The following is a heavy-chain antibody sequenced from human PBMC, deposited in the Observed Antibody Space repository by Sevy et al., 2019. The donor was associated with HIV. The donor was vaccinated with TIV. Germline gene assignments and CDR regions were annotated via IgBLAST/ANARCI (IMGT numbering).Heavy chain of an antibody. J-gene: IGHJ3*02. CDR1: GFTFSSYA. D-gene: IGHD1-26*01. V-gene: IGHV3-23*01. CDR3: AKDYRSGSYLPDGFDI. CDR2: ISGSGGSK. Sequence: GGSLRLSCAASGFTFSSYAMSWVRQAPGKGLEWVSAISGSGGSKYYADSVMGRFTISKDNSKNTLYLQMNSRRAEDTAVYYCAKDYRSGSYLPDGFDIWGQGTMVTVSS.